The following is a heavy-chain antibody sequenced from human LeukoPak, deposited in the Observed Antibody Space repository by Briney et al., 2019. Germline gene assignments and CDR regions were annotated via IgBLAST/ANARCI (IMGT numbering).Heavy chain of an antibody. CDR1: GFTFTTYYF. Sequence: GSLRPSCAASGFTFTTYYFNWIRQPPGKGLEWLGSVYYTGNTYYNPSLKSRVTMSVDTSKNQVSLKLSSVTAADTAVYYCATSPHCSSTSCYRVWGKGTTVTVSS. J-gene: IGHJ6*04. CDR2: VYYTGNT. D-gene: IGHD2-2*01. V-gene: IGHV4-38-2*01. CDR3: ATSPHCSSTSCYRV.